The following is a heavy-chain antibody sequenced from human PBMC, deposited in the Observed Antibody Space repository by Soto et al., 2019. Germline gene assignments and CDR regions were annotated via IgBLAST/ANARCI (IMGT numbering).Heavy chain of an antibody. V-gene: IGHV4-39*01. CDR2: IYYSGST. CDR1: GGSISSSSYY. Sequence: SETLSLTCTVSGGSISSSSYYWGWIRQPPGKGLEWIGSIYYSGSTYYNPSLKSRVTISVDTSKNQFSLKLSSVTAADTAVYYCARGNWNGFDYWGQGTLVTVSS. D-gene: IGHD1-1*01. J-gene: IGHJ4*02. CDR3: ARGNWNGFDY.